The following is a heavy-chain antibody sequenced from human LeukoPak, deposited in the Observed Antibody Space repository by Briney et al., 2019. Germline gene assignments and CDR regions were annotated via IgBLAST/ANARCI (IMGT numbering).Heavy chain of an antibody. Sequence: GGSLRLSCAASGFTFGDYAMHWVRQVPGKGLEWVSGISWNSVNIGYADSVKGRFTLSRDNAKNSLYLQMNSLRADDTALYYCARGGYYDNSGASDYWGQGTLVSVSS. CDR3: ARGGYYDNSGASDY. CDR1: GFTFGDYA. J-gene: IGHJ4*02. D-gene: IGHD3-22*01. V-gene: IGHV3-9*01. CDR2: ISWNSVNI.